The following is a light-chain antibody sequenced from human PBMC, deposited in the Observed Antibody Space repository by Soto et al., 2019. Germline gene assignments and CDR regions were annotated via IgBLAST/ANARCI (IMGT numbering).Light chain of an antibody. J-gene: IGKJ1*01. CDR1: QSVLYRSNNMNY. CDR3: QQYYTGRT. V-gene: IGKV4-1*01. CDR2: WAS. Sequence: DIVMTQSPDSLPVSLGERATINCKSSQSVLYRSNNMNYLAWYQQKPGQPPKLLIYWASTRESGVPDRFSGSGSGTDFTLTISSLQAEDVAVYYCQQYYTGRTFGQGTKVEIK.